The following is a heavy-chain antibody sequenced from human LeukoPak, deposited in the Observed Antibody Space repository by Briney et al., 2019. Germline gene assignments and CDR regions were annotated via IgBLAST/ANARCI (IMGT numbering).Heavy chain of an antibody. CDR2: IIPILGIA. Sequence: SVKVSCKASGGTFSSYAISWVRQAPGQGLEWMGRIIPILGIANYAQKFQGRVTITADKSTSTAYMELSSLRSEDTAVYYCASGGGFGYYDSSGYPFTHYWGQGTLVTVSS. V-gene: IGHV1-69*04. CDR3: ASGGGFGYYDSSGYPFTHY. D-gene: IGHD3-22*01. CDR1: GGTFSSYA. J-gene: IGHJ4*02.